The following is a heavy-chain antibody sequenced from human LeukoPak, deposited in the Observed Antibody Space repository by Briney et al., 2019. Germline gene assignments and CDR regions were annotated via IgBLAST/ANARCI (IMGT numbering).Heavy chain of an antibody. Sequence: GGSLRLSCAASGFTFSTYWISWVRQAPGKGLEWVANIKQDGSVKNYVDSVKGRFTISRDNAKNSLYLQMNSLRADDTAMYYCVSGGYGPDYWGQGTLVTVSS. CDR3: VSGGYGPDY. J-gene: IGHJ4*02. CDR1: GFTFSTYW. V-gene: IGHV3-7*03. D-gene: IGHD1-26*01. CDR2: IKQDGSVK.